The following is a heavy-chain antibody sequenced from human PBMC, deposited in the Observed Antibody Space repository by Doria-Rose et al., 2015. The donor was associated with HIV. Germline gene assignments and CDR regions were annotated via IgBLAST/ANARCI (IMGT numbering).Heavy chain of an antibody. CDR2: IFSDDAR. Sequence: SGPVLVKPTETLTLTCTVSGVSLSSPGMGVSWIRQPPGKALEWLANIFSDDARSYKTSLMSRLAISRRTSKSQLVLTMTDMDPVDIATYYCARIKSSRWYHKYYFDFWGQGTLVIVSA. CDR1: GVSLSSPGMG. J-gene: IGHJ4*02. D-gene: IGHD6-13*01. CDR3: ARIKSSRWYHKYYFDF. V-gene: IGHV2-26*01.